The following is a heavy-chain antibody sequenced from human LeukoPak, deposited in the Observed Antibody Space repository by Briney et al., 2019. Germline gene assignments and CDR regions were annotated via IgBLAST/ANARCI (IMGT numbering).Heavy chain of an antibody. CDR3: ARDRGSLGH. V-gene: IGHV3-74*01. D-gene: IGHD3-10*01. Sequence: GGSLRLSCAASGFTFSSYWLHWVRQAPGKGLVWVSTINSDGSSTTYADSVKGRFTISKDNAKNTLYLQMNSLRAEDTAVYYCARDRGSLGHWGQGTLVTVSS. CDR2: INSDGSST. CDR1: GFTFSSYW. J-gene: IGHJ4*02.